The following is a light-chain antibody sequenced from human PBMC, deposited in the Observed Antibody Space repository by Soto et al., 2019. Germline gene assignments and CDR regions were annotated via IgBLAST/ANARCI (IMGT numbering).Light chain of an antibody. CDR1: SSDVGAYKF. CDR3: SSYTSTSTPWV. V-gene: IGLV2-14*01. J-gene: IGLJ3*02. Sequence: QSALTQPASVSGSPGQSIIIFCSGTSSDVGAYKFVSWYRHHPGKAPQVMIYEVSNRPSGVSNRFSGSKSGNTASLTISGLQPEDEGDYYCSSYTSTSTPWVFGGGTKLTVL. CDR2: EVS.